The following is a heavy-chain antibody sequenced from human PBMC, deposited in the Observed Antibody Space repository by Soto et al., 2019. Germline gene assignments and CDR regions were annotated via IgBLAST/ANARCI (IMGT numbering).Heavy chain of an antibody. V-gene: IGHV4-34*01. CDR1: GGSFSGYY. J-gene: IGHJ3*02. Sequence: PSETLSLTCAVYGGSFSGYYWSWIRQPPGKGLEWIGEINHSGSTNYNPSLKGRVTISVDTSKNQFSLKLSSVTAADTAVYYCARTGYSSGWYKAAFDIWGQGTMVTVSS. CDR3: ARTGYSSGWYKAAFDI. D-gene: IGHD6-19*01. CDR2: INHSGST.